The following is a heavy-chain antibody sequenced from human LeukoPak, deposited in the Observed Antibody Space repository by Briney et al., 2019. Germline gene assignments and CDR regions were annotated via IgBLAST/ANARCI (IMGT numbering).Heavy chain of an antibody. CDR1: GGSISSYY. D-gene: IGHD3-3*01. V-gene: IGHV4-59*01. J-gene: IGHJ3*02. Sequence: SETLSLTCTVSGGSISSYYWSWIRQPPGKGLEWIGYIYYSGSTNYNPSLKSRVTISVDTSKNQFSLKLSSVTAADTAVYYCATRYYDFWSGYYTGMPDDAFDIWGQGTMVTVSS. CDR3: ATRYYDFWSGYYTGMPDDAFDI. CDR2: IYYSGST.